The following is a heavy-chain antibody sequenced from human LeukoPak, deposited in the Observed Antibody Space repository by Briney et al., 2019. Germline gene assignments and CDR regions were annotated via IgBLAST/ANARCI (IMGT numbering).Heavy chain of an antibody. CDR3: AKARGIAAAGKYYFDY. J-gene: IGHJ4*02. CDR1: GFTFSSYA. Sequence: PGGSLRLSCAASGFTFSSYAMHWVRQAPGKGLEWVAVISYDGSNKYYADSVKGRFTISRDNSKNTLYLQMNSLRAEDTAVYYCAKARGIAAAGKYYFDYWGQGTLVTVSS. D-gene: IGHD6-13*01. V-gene: IGHV3-30-3*01. CDR2: ISYDGSNK.